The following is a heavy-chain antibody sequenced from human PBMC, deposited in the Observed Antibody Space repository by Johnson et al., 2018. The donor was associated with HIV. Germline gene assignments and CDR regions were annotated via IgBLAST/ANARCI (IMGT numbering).Heavy chain of an antibody. CDR3: ARDGESQQLPLGDAFDV. V-gene: IGHV3-20*04. CDR1: GFTFDDYG. J-gene: IGHJ3*01. D-gene: IGHD6-13*01. Sequence: VQLVESGGGVVRPGGSLRLSCAASGFTFDDYGMSWVRQAPGKGLEWVSGINWNGGSTGYADSVKGRFTISRDNSRNTLSLKMRSRRAEETAMYYCARDGESQQLPLGDAFDVWGQGTMVTVSS. CDR2: INWNGGST.